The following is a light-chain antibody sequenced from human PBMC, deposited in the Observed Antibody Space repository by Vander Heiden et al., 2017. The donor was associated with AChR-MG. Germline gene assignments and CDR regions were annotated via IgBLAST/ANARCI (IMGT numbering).Light chain of an antibody. CDR3: QQRSNWPPT. V-gene: IGKV3-11*01. CDR2: YAA. CDR1: QSVSSY. J-gene: IGKJ1*01. Sequence: DIVLTQSPATLSLSPGERATISRRASQSVSSYLAWYQQKPGQAPRLLIYYAANRATGIPARFSGSGSWTDFTLTISSLEPEEFAVYYCQQRSNWPPTFGQGTKVEIK.